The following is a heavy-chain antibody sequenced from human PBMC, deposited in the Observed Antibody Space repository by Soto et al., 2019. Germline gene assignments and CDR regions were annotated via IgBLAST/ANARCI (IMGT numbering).Heavy chain of an antibody. Sequence: SETLSLTCAVSGGSISSGGYSWSWIRQPPGKGLEWIGYIYHSGSTYYNPSLKSRVTISVDRSKNQFSLKLSSVTAADTAVYYCVRSTVAPEQVFVYLGQGILVTVS. V-gene: IGHV4-30-2*01. D-gene: IGHD4-17*01. CDR2: IYHSGST. J-gene: IGHJ4*02. CDR3: VRSTVAPEQVFVY. CDR1: GGSISSGGYS.